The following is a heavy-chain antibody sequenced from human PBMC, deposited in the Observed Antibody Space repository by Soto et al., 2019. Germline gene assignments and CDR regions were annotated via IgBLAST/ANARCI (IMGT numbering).Heavy chain of an antibody. CDR3: VRSFYDSSGSYGRFDY. D-gene: IGHD3-22*01. Sequence: EAQMVESGGGLVQPGGSLRLSCAASGFTFSTYWIHWVRQAPGKGLVWVSRINGDGTSTSYADSVKGRFTISRDNAKNTIYLQMNSLGADDTAVYYCVRSFYDSSGSYGRFDYWGQGTLVTVS. CDR2: INGDGTST. V-gene: IGHV3-74*01. J-gene: IGHJ4*02. CDR1: GFTFSTYW.